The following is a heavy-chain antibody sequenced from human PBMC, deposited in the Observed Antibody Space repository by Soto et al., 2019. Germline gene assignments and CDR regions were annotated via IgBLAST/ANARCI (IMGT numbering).Heavy chain of an antibody. D-gene: IGHD2-8*01. Sequence: SETLSLTCTVSGGSVSSGSYYWSWIRQPPGKGLEWIGYMYYSGNSDYNPSLKNRVTISVDTSKNQFSLNLSSLTAADTAVYYCTREGNGKPFDPWGQGTLVTVSS. CDR1: GGSVSSGSYY. CDR3: TREGNGKPFDP. CDR2: MYYSGNS. V-gene: IGHV4-61*01. J-gene: IGHJ5*02.